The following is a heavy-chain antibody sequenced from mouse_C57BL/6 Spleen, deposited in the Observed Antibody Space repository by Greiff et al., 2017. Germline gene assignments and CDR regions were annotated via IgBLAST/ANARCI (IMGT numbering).Heavy chain of an antibody. Sequence: QVQLKQSGAELVKPGASVKISCKASGYAFSSYWMNWVKQRPGKGLEWIGQIYPGDGDTNYNGKFKGKATLTADKSSSTAYMQLSSLTSEDSAVYFCARVIYPDAMDYWGQGTSVTVSS. D-gene: IGHD2-1*01. CDR3: ARVIYPDAMDY. CDR2: IYPGDGDT. V-gene: IGHV1-80*01. J-gene: IGHJ4*01. CDR1: GYAFSSYW.